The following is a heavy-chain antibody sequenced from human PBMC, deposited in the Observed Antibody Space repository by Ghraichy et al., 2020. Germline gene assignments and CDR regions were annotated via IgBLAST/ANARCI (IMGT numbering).Heavy chain of an antibody. V-gene: IGHV3-7*03. CDR3: AYSTMSAGF. D-gene: IGHD6-13*01. CDR2: IKQDGSEI. Sequence: LSLTCAASGFTLSFYWMNWVRQAPGKGLEWVANIKQDGSEINYVDSAKGRFTISRDNARNSLYLQMSSLRADDTAVDYCAYSTMSAGFWGQGTLVTVSS. J-gene: IGHJ4*02. CDR1: GFTLSFYW.